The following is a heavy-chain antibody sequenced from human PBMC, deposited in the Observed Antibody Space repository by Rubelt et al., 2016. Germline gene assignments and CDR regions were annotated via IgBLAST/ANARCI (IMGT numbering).Heavy chain of an antibody. D-gene: IGHD1-26*01. V-gene: IGHV4-34*01. CDR3: ARSNSGTYSEGFDP. Sequence: QVQLQQWGAGLLKPSETLSLTCAVYGGSFSGYYWSWIRQPPGKGLEWIGEIDHSGSTNYSPSLKSRVTISVDTSKNQYPRKLSSVTAADTAVDYCARSNSGTYSEGFDPWGQGTLVTVSS. J-gene: IGHJ5*02. CDR1: GGSFSGYY. CDR2: IDHSGST.